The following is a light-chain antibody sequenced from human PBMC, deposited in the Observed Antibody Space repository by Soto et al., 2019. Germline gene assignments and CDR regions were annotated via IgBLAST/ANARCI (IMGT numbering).Light chain of an antibody. CDR1: QDISNY. V-gene: IGKV1-33*01. Sequence: DIQMTQSPSSLSASVGDRVTITCQASQDISNYLNWYQQKPGKAPKLLIYDASNLETGVPSRFSGSGSGTDFTFTISSLQPEDIATYYCQQYDNLPLHLGPMYTFGQGTKLEIK. CDR3: QQYDNLPLHLGPMYT. J-gene: IGKJ2*01. CDR2: DAS.